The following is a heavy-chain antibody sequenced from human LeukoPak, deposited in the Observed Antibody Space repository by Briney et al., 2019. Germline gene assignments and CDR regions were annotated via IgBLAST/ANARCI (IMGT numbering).Heavy chain of an antibody. D-gene: IGHD2-8*01. Sequence: ASVKVSCKASGYTFTSYDINWVRQATGQGLEWMGWMNPNSGNTGYAQKFQGRVTITTDESTSTAYMELSSLRSEDTAVYYCARDTNVEGDYWGQGTLVTVSS. V-gene: IGHV1-8*03. J-gene: IGHJ4*02. CDR2: MNPNSGNT. CDR1: GYTFTSYD. CDR3: ARDTNVEGDY.